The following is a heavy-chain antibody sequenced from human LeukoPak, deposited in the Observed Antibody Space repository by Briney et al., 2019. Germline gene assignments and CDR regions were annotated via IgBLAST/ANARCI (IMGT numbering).Heavy chain of an antibody. CDR1: GFTFSSYG. V-gene: IGHV3-33*01. CDR3: ARDRDIVVVPAAHQFDY. J-gene: IGHJ4*02. Sequence: HPGGSLRLSCAASGFTFSSYGMHWVRQAPGKGLEWVAVIWYDGSNKYYADSVKGRFTISRDNSKNTLYLQMNSLRAEDTAVYYCARDRDIVVVPAAHQFDYWGQGTLVTVSS. CDR2: IWYDGSNK. D-gene: IGHD2-2*01.